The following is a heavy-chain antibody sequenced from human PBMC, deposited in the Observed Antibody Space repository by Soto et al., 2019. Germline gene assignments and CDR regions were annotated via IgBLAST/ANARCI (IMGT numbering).Heavy chain of an antibody. V-gene: IGHV4-39*01. CDR1: GGSIISSSYY. CDR3: ASLIAAAGYYYYYGMDV. CDR2: IYYSGST. D-gene: IGHD6-13*01. J-gene: IGHJ6*02. Sequence: SETLSLTCTVSGGSIISSSYYWGWIRQPPGKELEWIGSIYYSGSTYYNPSLKSRVTISVDTSKNQFSLKLSSVTAADTAVYYCASLIAAAGYYYYYGMDVWGQGTTVTVSS.